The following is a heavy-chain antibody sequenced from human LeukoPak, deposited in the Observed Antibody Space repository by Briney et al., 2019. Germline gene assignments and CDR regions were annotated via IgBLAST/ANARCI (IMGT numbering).Heavy chain of an antibody. Sequence: GGSLRLSCAASGFTFSSYSMNRVRQAPGKGLEGVSFISSSSSTIYYEDSVKGRFTISRDNAKNSLYLQMNSLRAEDTAVYYCVRNWNDVFDHWGQGTLVTVSS. CDR3: VRNWNDVFDH. CDR2: ISSSSSTI. D-gene: IGHD1-20*01. J-gene: IGHJ4*02. CDR1: GFTFSSYS. V-gene: IGHV3-48*01.